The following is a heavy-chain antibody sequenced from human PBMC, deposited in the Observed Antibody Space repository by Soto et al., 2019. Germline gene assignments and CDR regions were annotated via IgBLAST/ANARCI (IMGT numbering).Heavy chain of an antibody. CDR2: IYYSGST. CDR3: ARARGVLLWFGEPVTTFDY. Sequence: QVQLQESGPGLVKPSQTLSLTCTVSGGSISSGGYYWSWIRQHPGKGLEWIGYIYYSGSTYYNPSLKSRVTISVDTSKNQFSLKLSSVTAADTAVYYCARARGVLLWFGEPVTTFDYWGQGTLVTVSS. V-gene: IGHV4-31*03. J-gene: IGHJ4*02. CDR1: GGSISSGGYY. D-gene: IGHD3-10*01.